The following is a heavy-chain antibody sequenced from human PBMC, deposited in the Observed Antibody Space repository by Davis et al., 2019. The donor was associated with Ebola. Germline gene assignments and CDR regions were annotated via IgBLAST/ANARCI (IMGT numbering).Heavy chain of an antibody. V-gene: IGHV3-7*01. D-gene: IGHD4-17*01. CDR2: IKQDGSEK. Sequence: PGGSLRLSCAASGFTFSSYWMSWVRQAPGKGLEWVANIKQDGSEKYYVDSVKGRFTISRNNSKNTLYLQMNSLRAEDTAVYYCAKDGDYGPHDLDYWGQGTLVTVSS. J-gene: IGHJ4*02. CDR1: GFTFSSYW. CDR3: AKDGDYGPHDLDY.